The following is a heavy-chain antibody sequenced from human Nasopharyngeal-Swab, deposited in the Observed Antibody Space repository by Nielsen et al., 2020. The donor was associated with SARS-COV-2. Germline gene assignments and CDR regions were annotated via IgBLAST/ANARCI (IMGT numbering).Heavy chain of an antibody. Sequence: SGPTLVKPTETLTLTCTVSGFSLSNARMGVSWIRQPPGKALEWLALIYWDDDKRYSPSLKSRLTITKDTSKNQVVLTMTNMDPVDTATYYCAHSFRAVAPGAFGYWGQGTLVTVSS. D-gene: IGHD6-19*01. J-gene: IGHJ4*02. CDR3: AHSFRAVAPGAFGY. CDR2: IYWDDDK. V-gene: IGHV2-5*02. CDR1: GFSLSNARMG.